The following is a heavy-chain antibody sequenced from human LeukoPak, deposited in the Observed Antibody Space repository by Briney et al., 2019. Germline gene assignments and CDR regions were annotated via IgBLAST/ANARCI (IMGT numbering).Heavy chain of an antibody. Sequence: GGSLRLSCATSGFALSTYWMNWVRQAPGKGLEWVANIKQDGSEKYYVDSVKGRFTIFRDNGSNSLSLQLNSLRVEDTAVYYCARGGWGRYFDSWGQGTLVTVSS. CDR1: GFALSTYW. CDR3: ARGGWGRYFDS. J-gene: IGHJ4*02. D-gene: IGHD3-16*01. CDR2: IKQDGSEK. V-gene: IGHV3-7*01.